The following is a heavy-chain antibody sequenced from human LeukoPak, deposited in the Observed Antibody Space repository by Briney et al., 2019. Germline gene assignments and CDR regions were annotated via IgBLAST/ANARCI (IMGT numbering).Heavy chain of an antibody. D-gene: IGHD5-18*01. CDR1: GGSISSGGYS. J-gene: IGHJ5*02. CDR2: IYHSGST. V-gene: IGHV4-30-2*01. CDR3: ARGYSYGYWFDP. Sequence: PSQTLSLTCAVSGGSISSGGYSWSWLRQPPGKGLEWIGYIYHSGSTYYNPSLKSRVTISVDRSKNQFSLKLSSVTAADTAVYYCARGYSYGYWFDPWGQGTLVTVSS.